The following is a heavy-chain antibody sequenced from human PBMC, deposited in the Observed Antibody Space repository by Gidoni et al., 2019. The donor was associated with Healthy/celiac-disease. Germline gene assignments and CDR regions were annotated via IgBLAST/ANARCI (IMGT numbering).Heavy chain of an antibody. V-gene: IGHV1-46*01. CDR3: ARQFRIAAAGVDY. Sequence: QVQLVQSGAEVKKPGASVKVSCKASGYTFTSYSIHWVRQAPGQGLEWMGIINPSGGSTSYAQKFQGRVTMTRDTSTSTVYMELSSLRSEDTAVYYCARQFRIAAAGVDYWGQGTLVTVSS. CDR2: INPSGGST. J-gene: IGHJ4*02. D-gene: IGHD6-13*01. CDR1: GYTFTSYS.